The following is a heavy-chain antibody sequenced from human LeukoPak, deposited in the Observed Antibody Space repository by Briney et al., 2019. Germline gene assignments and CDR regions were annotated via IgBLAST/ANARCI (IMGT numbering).Heavy chain of an antibody. Sequence: GDSLKISCKASGYIFTNSWIGWVRQMPGRGLEWMGVISPGDSDTRVSPSFQGQVTISADKSISTAYLQWSSLKASDTAMYYCARLVGATRDYWGQGTLVTVSA. CDR2: ISPGDSDT. V-gene: IGHV5-51*01. CDR3: ARLVGATRDY. J-gene: IGHJ4*02. D-gene: IGHD1-26*01. CDR1: GYIFTNSW.